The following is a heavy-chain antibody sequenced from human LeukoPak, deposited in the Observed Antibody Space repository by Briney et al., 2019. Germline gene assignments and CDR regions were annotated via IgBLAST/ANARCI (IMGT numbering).Heavy chain of an antibody. CDR3: ARDHGRIVVVPAAMIH. J-gene: IGHJ4*02. CDR2: INSSGSTI. CDR1: GFTCSDYY. D-gene: IGHD2-2*01. V-gene: IGHV3-11*04. Sequence: GGSLRLSCAASGFTCSDYYVSWIRRAPGKGLEWGSYINSSGSTIYYADSVKGRFTISRDNAKNSLYLQMNSLRDEDAAVYYCARDHGRIVVVPAAMIHWGQGTLVTVSS.